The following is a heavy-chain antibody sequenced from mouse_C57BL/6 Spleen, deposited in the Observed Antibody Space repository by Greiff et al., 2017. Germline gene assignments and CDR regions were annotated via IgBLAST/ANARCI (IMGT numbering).Heavy chain of an antibody. J-gene: IGHJ2*01. V-gene: IGHV1-69*01. CDR2: IDPSDSYT. CDR3: ARSSGKESYFDY. CDR1: GYTFTSYW. D-gene: IGHD2-1*01. Sequence: VQLQQPGAELVMPGASVKLSCKASGYTFTSYWMHWVKQRPGQGLEWIGEIDPSDSYTNYNQKFKGKSTLTVDKSSSTAYMQLSSLTSEDSAVYYCARSSGKESYFDYWGQGTTLTVSS.